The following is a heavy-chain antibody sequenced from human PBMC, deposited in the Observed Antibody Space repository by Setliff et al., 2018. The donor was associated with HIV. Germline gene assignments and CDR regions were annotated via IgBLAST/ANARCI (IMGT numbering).Heavy chain of an antibody. Sequence: ETLSLTCAVYGGSFSGYYWSWIRQPPGKGLEWIGEFNHGRSTNNNPSLKSRVTISGDTTKNQFSLKLSSVTAAGTALYYCERQLSGGDPYFDYWGQGTLVTVLL. CDR1: GGSFSGYY. V-gene: IGHV4-34*01. J-gene: IGHJ4*02. CDR3: ERQLSGGDPYFDY. D-gene: IGHD4-17*01. CDR2: FNHGRST.